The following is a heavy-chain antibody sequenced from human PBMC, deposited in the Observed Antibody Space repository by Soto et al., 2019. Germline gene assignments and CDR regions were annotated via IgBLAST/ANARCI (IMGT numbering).Heavy chain of an antibody. Sequence: EVLLVESGGGLVQPGGSLKLSCAASGFVFKDSSIHWVRQASGKGLEWVGRIRDRAYNYATSYAASVKGRFTISRDDSSNTAFLQMNSLKTEDTAIYYSTRLISAAQDYWGQGTRVTVSS. CDR3: TRLISAAQDY. CDR2: IRDRAYNYAT. CDR1: GFVFKDSS. J-gene: IGHJ4*02. V-gene: IGHV3-73*01. D-gene: IGHD3-22*01.